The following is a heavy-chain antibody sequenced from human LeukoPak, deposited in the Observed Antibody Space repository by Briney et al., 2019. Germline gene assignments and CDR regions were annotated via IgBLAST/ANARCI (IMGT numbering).Heavy chain of an antibody. CDR3: ARVERRRGTMVRGVILYYFDY. D-gene: IGHD3-10*01. J-gene: IGHJ4*02. Sequence: SGGSLRLSCAASGFTFSSYDMHWVRHATGKGLEWVSAICTAGDTYYPGSVKDRFTISRENAKNSLYLQMNSLRAGDTAVYYCARVERRRGTMVRGVILYYFDYWGQGTLVTISS. V-gene: IGHV3-13*01. CDR2: ICTAGDT. CDR1: GFTFSSYD.